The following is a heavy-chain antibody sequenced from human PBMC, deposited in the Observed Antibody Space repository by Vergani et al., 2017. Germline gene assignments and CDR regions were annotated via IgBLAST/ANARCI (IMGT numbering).Heavy chain of an antibody. J-gene: IGHJ6*03. CDR3: AREEGGSSWRSPQKRYYYYMDV. D-gene: IGHD6-13*01. CDR2: ISGRGTYR. V-gene: IGHV3-21*04. CDR1: GFTFDSFG. Sequence: QLVESGGGLVKGGGSLRLSCVTSGFTFDSFGMSWVRQVPGKGLEWVSSISGRGTYRLYADPVKGRFSISRDNAKKSVFLQMNNVGAEDTAVYYCAREEGGSSWRSPQKRYYYYMDVWGKGTTVTVSS.